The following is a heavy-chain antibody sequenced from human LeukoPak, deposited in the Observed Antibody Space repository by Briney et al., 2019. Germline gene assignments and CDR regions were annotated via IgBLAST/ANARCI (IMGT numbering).Heavy chain of an antibody. CDR1: GGSISSSSYY. D-gene: IGHD6-13*01. V-gene: IGHV4-39*01. CDR3: AIYLAAGDYYYYYMDV. CDR2: IYYSGST. Sequence: SETLSLTCTVSGGSISSSSYYWGWIRQPPGKGLEWIGSIYYSGSTYYNPSLESRVTISVDTSKNQFSLKLSSVTAADTAVYYCAIYLAAGDYYYYYMDVWGKGTTVTVSS. J-gene: IGHJ6*03.